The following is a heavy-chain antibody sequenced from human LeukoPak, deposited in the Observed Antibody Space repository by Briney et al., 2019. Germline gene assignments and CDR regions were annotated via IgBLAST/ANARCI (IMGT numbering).Heavy chain of an antibody. CDR3: ARAPAYDYDSSGYPFDY. J-gene: IGHJ4*02. D-gene: IGHD3-22*01. V-gene: IGHV4-30-4*07. Sequence: SETLSLTCAVSGGSFSNGGYSWNWIRQPPGRGLEWIGYFYHSVNIYQSETTYYNPSLKSRVTISVDRSKNQFSLELNSVTAADTAVYYCARAPAYDYDSSGYPFDYWGQGALVTVSS. CDR1: GGSFSNGGYS. CDR2: FYHSVNIYQSETT.